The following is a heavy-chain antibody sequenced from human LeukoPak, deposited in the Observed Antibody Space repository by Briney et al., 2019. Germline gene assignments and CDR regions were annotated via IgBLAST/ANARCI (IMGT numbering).Heavy chain of an antibody. CDR3: ASSSPAADF. J-gene: IGHJ4*02. V-gene: IGHV4-4*07. D-gene: IGHD2-2*01. Sequence: SETLSLTCKVSGVSIRTYYWSWIRQPAGKGLEWMGHISTSGNVNYNPSLKSRVSLPVDAPKNQFSLKRTSVTAADRAVFYGASSSPAADFWGQGNLVTVSS. CDR2: ISTSGNV. CDR1: GVSIRTYY.